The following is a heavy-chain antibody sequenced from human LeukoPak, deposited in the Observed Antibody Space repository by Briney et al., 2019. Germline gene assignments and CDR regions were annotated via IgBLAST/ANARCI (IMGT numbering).Heavy chain of an antibody. CDR1: GFTFSSYA. V-gene: IGHV3-30*01. CDR2: ISYDGSNK. CDR3: ARESLANWFVP. J-gene: IGHJ5*02. Sequence: PGGSLRLSCAASGFTFSSYAMHWVRQAPGKGLEWVAVISYDGSNKYYADSVKGRFTISRDNSKNTLYLQMNSLRAEDTAVYYCARESLANWFVPWGQGTLVTVSS.